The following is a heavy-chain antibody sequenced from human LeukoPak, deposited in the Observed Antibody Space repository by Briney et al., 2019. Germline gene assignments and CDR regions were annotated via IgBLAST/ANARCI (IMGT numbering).Heavy chain of an antibody. CDR2: IYTSGST. J-gene: IGHJ4*02. V-gene: IGHV4-4*07. D-gene: IGHD2-21*02. CDR3: AREKEAYCGGDCYSHFDY. CDR1: GGSISSYY. Sequence: SETLSLTCTVSGGSISSYYWSWIRQPAGKGLEWIGRIYTSGSTNYNPSLKSRVTMSVDTSKNQFSLKLSSVTAADTAVYYCAREKEAYCGGDCYSHFDYWGQGTLVTVSS.